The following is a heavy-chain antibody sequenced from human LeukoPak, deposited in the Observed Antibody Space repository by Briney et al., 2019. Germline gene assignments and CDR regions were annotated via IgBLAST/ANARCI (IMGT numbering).Heavy chain of an antibody. J-gene: IGHJ4*02. CDR2: IKQDGSEK. CDR3: AKDRWDFWSPPTD. D-gene: IGHD3-3*01. V-gene: IGHV3-7*01. Sequence: PGGSLRLSCAASGFTFSTHWMSWVRQAPGKGLEWVANIKQDGSEKYYVDSVKGRFTISRDNSKNTLYLQMNSLRAEDTAVYYCAKDRWDFWSPPTDWGQGTLVTVSS. CDR1: GFTFSTHW.